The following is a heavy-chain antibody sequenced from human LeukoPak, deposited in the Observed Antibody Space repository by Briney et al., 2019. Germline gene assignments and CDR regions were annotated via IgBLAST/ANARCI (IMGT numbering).Heavy chain of an antibody. CDR2: ISVSGGST. CDR3: AKSNYFDSGGYYFFDY. J-gene: IGHJ4*02. V-gene: IGHV3-23*01. Sequence: GGSLRLSCAASGFXFSKYAITWVRQAPGKGLEWVSGISVSGGSTNYADSVKGRFTISRDNSKNTLYLQMNSLRAEDTAVYYCAKSNYFDSGGYYFFDYWGQGTLVTVSS. CDR1: GFXFSKYA. D-gene: IGHD3-22*01.